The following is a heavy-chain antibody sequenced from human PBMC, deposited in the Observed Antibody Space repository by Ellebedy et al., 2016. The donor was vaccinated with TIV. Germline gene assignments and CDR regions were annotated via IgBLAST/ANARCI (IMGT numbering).Heavy chain of an antibody. CDR3: TRDLVGHTSDF. V-gene: IGHV3-74*01. D-gene: IGHD1-26*01. CDR1: GFSFGTYW. Sequence: GGSLKISCAASGFSFGTYWIHWVRQAPGKGLVWVSSTNVDGSTINYADSVKGRFTISRDNAKNTVYLQMNSLRVEDSALCHCTRDLVGHTSDFWGQGTLVTVST. J-gene: IGHJ4*02. CDR2: TNVDGSTI.